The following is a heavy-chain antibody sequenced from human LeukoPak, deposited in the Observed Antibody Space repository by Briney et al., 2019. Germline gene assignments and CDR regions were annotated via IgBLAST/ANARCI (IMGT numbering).Heavy chain of an antibody. V-gene: IGHV3-53*01. CDR3: ASRNYYDSSGYYYYYFDY. D-gene: IGHD3-22*01. Sequence: PGGSLRLSCAASGFTVSSNYMNWVRQAPGKGLEWVSVIYGSGNIYYADSVKGRFTISRDNSKNTLYLQMNSLRAEDTAVYYCASRNYYDSSGYYYYYFDYWGQGILVTVSS. CDR2: IYGSGNI. CDR1: GFTVSSNY. J-gene: IGHJ4*02.